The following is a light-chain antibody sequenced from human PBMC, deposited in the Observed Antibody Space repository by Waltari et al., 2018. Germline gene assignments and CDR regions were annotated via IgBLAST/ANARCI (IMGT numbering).Light chain of an antibody. V-gene: IGLV3-19*01. Sequence: SSDVTQDPSLSVALGQTVRITCHGDSLRSYYASWYQQRPGQAPILVLYGPDNRPSGIPDRFSGSTSGNTASLTITGAQAEDEADYYCHSRETFSTRLFGGGTRLTV. J-gene: IGLJ2*01. CDR3: HSRETFSTRL. CDR2: GPD. CDR1: SLRSYY.